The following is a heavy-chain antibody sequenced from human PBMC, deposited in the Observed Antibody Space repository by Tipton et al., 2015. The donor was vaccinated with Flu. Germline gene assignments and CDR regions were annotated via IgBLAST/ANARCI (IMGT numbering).Heavy chain of an antibody. V-gene: IGHV3-48*03. D-gene: IGHD2-15*01. CDR1: GFTFSSYE. Sequence: AVSGFTFSSYEMNWVRQAPGKGLEWVSYTSSSGSTIYYADSVKGRFTISRDNAKNSLYLQMNSLRAEDTAVYYCARVVGGYPWGYWGQGTLVTVSS. CDR2: TSSSGSTI. CDR3: ARVVGGYPWGY. J-gene: IGHJ4*02.